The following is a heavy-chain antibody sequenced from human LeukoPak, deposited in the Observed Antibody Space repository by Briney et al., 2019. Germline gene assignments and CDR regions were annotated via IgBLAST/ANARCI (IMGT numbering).Heavy chain of an antibody. D-gene: IGHD1-1*01. CDR3: KSGGAAPGSFDY. CDR2: IKYDGNEE. V-gene: IGHV3-7*01. Sequence: GGSLRLSCAASGFTFSSYWMSWMRQAPGKGLEWVANIKYDGNEEYYVDSVKGRFTISRGNAKNSLYLQLNSLRVEDTAVYYCKSGGAAPGSFDYWGQGTLVTVSP. J-gene: IGHJ4*02. CDR1: GFTFSSYW.